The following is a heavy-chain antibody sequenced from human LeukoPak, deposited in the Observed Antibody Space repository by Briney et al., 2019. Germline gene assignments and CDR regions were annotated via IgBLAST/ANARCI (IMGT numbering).Heavy chain of an antibody. Sequence: PSETLSLTCTVSGYSISSGYYWGWIRQPPGKGLEWIGSIYHSGSTYYNPSLKSRVTISVATSKNQFSLNLTSLTAADTAVYYCARDRKYYYHMDVWGKGTTVTVSS. J-gene: IGHJ6*03. CDR3: ARDRKYYYHMDV. CDR1: GYSISSGYY. CDR2: IYHSGST. D-gene: IGHD1-14*01. V-gene: IGHV4-38-2*02.